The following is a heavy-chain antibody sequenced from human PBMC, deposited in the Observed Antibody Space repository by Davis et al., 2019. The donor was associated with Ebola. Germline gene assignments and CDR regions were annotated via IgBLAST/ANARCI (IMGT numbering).Heavy chain of an antibody. CDR1: GFTFIKYG. CDR3: ARDQDGPGPTVDY. Sequence: GGSLRLSCAASGFTFIKYGMHWVRQAPGKGLEWVALIRYEGSDTYYAESVKGRFAISRDNSKSTLYLQMNSLRPEDTAVYYCARDQDGPGPTVDYWGQGALVTVSS. D-gene: IGHD1-7*01. V-gene: IGHV3-30*02. CDR2: IRYEGSDT. J-gene: IGHJ4*02.